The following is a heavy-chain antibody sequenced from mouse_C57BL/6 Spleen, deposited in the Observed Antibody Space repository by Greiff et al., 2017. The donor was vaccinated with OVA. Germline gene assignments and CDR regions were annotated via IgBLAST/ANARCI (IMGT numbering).Heavy chain of an antibody. CDR3: AREGDDYSAWFAY. CDR1: GFTFSSYA. J-gene: IGHJ3*01. CDR2: ISDGGSYT. D-gene: IGHD2-4*01. Sequence: EVQLKESGGGLVKPGGSLKLSCAASGFTFSSYAMSWVRQTPEKRLEWVATISDGGSYTYYPDNVKGRFTISRDNAKNNLYLQMSHLKSEDTAMYYCAREGDDYSAWFAYWGQGTLVTVSA. V-gene: IGHV5-4*01.